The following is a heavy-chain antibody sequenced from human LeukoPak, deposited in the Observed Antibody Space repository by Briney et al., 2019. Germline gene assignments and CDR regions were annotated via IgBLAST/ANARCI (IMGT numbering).Heavy chain of an antibody. CDR3: ARESGTYGLDY. Sequence: GGSLRLSCATSGFTFSDYAIHWVRQAPGKGLEWVADISIDGDNEYYADSVKGRFTISRDNSKNTLYLQMNSLKAEDTAVYYCARESGTYGLDYWGQGTLVTVSS. CDR1: GFTFSDYA. J-gene: IGHJ4*02. CDR2: ISIDGDNE. D-gene: IGHD1-26*01. V-gene: IGHV3-30*14.